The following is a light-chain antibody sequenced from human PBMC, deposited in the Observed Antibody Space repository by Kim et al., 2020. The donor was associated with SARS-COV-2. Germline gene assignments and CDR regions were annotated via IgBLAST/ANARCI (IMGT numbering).Light chain of an antibody. V-gene: IGKV1-12*01. CDR1: QGVGTY. J-gene: IGKJ1*01. CDR2: AAS. Sequence: ASVRNRVTITCRASQGVGTYLAWYQQKPGKAPKLLISAASSMQSGVPSRFSGSGSGTDFTLTISSLQPDDFATYYCQQANSFPRTFGQGTKVDIK. CDR3: QQANSFPRT.